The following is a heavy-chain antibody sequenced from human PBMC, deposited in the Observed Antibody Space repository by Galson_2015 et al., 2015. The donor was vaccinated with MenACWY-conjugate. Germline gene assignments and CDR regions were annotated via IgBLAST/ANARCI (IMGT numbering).Heavy chain of an antibody. CDR1: GFIFRSYG. CDR2: ISFDGTNK. V-gene: IGHV3-30*18. CDR3: AKDLGDILTGDSDAFEV. D-gene: IGHD3-9*01. Sequence: SLRLSCAVSGFIFRSYGMHWVRLAPGKGLEWVALISFDGTNKYYADSVKGRFTISRDNSKNTLYLQMNSLRAEDTAVYYCAKDLGDILTGDSDAFEVWGQGTMVTVSS. J-gene: IGHJ3*01.